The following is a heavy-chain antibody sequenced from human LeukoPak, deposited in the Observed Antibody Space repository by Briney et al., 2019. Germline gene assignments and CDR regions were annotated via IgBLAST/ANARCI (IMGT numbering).Heavy chain of an antibody. J-gene: IGHJ2*01. CDR3: ARQGRDGYKYWYFDL. Sequence: SETLSLTCTVSGCSISSYYWGWIRQPPGKGLEWIGSIYYSGSTYYNPSLKSRVTISVDTSKNQFSLKLTSVTAADTAVYYCARQGRDGYKYWYFDLWGRGTLVTVSS. V-gene: IGHV4-39*01. CDR2: IYYSGST. CDR1: GCSISSYY. D-gene: IGHD5-24*01.